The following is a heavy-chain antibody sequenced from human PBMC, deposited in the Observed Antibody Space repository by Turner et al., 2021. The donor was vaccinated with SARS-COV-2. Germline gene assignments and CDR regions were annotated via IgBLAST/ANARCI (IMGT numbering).Heavy chain of an antibody. CDR2: IDSGGRK. Sequence: EVQLVESGGGLIQPGGSMVLSCAASEFTVRRNYMSWVRQAGGEGLGWVSVIDSGGRKYYAVSGKGRFTISRDSTKNTLYLQRNSLRAEDTAVYYCARVRPMGDYIDYWGQGTLVTVSS. CDR1: EFTVRRNY. V-gene: IGHV3-53*01. J-gene: IGHJ4*02. CDR3: ARVRPMGDYIDY.